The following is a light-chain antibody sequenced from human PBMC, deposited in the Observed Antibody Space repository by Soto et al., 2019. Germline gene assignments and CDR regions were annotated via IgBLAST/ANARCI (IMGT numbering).Light chain of an antibody. CDR1: QSVSIN. Sequence: EIVMTQSPATLSVSPGERPTLSCRASQSVSINLAWYQQKPGQAPRLLIYYASNRATGIPARFSGSGSGTDFTLTISSLEPEDFAVYYCQQRSNWITFGQGTRLEIK. J-gene: IGKJ5*01. V-gene: IGKV3-11*01. CDR3: QQRSNWIT. CDR2: YAS.